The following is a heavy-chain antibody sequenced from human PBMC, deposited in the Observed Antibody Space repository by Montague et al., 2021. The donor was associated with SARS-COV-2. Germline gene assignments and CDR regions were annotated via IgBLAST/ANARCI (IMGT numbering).Heavy chain of an antibody. Sequence: SETLSLTCTVSGGSISSYYWNWIRQSAGKGLEWIGRIYTSGSTNYNPSLKSRVTMSVDTSKSQFSLKLSSVTAADTAVYYCARDGSAVAGLPRSYGLDVWGQGTTVTVSS. V-gene: IGHV4-4*07. CDR2: IYTSGST. CDR3: ARDGSAVAGLPRSYGLDV. D-gene: IGHD6-19*01. CDR1: GGSISSYY. J-gene: IGHJ6*02.